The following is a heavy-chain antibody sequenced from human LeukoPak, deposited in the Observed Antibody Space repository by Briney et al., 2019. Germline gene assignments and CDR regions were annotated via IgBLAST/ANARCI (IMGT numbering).Heavy chain of an antibody. V-gene: IGHV5-51*01. CDR2: IYPGDSDT. J-gene: IGHJ4*02. CDR1: GSIFTSYW. CDR3: ARSYSSSWYLVDY. Sequence: GASLKFSCEGSGSIFTSYWIGGVRPMPGKLLEWMGIIYPGDSDTRYSPSFQGQVTISADKSISTAYLQWSSLKASDTAMYYCARSYSSSWYLVDYWGQGTLVTVSS. D-gene: IGHD6-13*01.